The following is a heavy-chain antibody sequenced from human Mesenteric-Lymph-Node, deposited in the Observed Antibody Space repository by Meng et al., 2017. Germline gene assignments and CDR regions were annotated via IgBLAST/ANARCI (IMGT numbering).Heavy chain of an antibody. J-gene: IGHJ4*02. CDR1: GGSISSSSYY. Sequence: SETLSLTCTVSGGSISSSSYYWGWSRQPPGKGLEWIGSIYYSGSTYYNPSLKSRVTISVDTSKNQYSLKLSSVTAADTAVYYCARVETYYYDSSGYYQNFDDWGQGTLVTVSS. CDR3: ARVETYYYDSSGYYQNFDD. CDR2: IYYSGST. V-gene: IGHV4-39*07. D-gene: IGHD3-22*01.